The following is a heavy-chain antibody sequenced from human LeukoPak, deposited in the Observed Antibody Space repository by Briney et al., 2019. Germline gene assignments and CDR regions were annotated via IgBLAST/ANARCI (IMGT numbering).Heavy chain of an antibody. V-gene: IGHV3-21*01. Sequence: PGGSLRLSCAASGFTFSSYGMHWVRQAPGKGLEWVSSISSSSSYIYYADSVKGRFTISRDNAKNSLYLQMNSLRAEDTAVYYCARDRVVPAAIYAFDIWGQGTMVTVSS. CDR2: ISSSSSYI. D-gene: IGHD2-2*02. CDR3: ARDRVVPAAIYAFDI. CDR1: GFTFSSYG. J-gene: IGHJ3*02.